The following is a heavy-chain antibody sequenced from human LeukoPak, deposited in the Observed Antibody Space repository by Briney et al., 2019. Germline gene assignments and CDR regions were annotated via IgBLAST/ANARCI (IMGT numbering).Heavy chain of an antibody. J-gene: IGHJ4*02. CDR1: GFTFSSYE. CDR2: ISSSSSYI. Sequence: PGGSLRLSCAASGFTFSSYEMNWVRQAPGKGLEWVSYISSSSSYIYYADSVKGQFTISRDNAKNSLYLQMNSLRAEDTAVYYCAREKSGTWYFDYWGQGTLVTVSS. CDR3: AREKSGTWYFDY. V-gene: IGHV3-21*05.